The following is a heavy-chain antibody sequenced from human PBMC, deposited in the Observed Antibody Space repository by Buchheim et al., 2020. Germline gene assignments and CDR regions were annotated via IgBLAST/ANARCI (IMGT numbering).Heavy chain of an antibody. CDR3: ARGSGYTYGFAFDY. J-gene: IGHJ4*02. D-gene: IGHD5-18*01. V-gene: IGHV4-30-4*01. Sequence: QVQLQESGPGLVKPSQTLSLTCTVSGGSISSGDYYWSWIRQPPGKGLEWLGNIYYSGSTYYNPSLKSRVSIPVETSKNQFSLKLNSVTAADTAVYYCARGSGYTYGFAFDYWGQGTL. CDR1: GGSISSGDYY. CDR2: IYYSGST.